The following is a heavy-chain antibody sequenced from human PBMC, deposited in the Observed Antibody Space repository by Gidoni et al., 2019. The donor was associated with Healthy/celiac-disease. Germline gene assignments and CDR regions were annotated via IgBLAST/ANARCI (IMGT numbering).Heavy chain of an antibody. J-gene: IGHJ5*02. Sequence: EVPLVESGGGRVKPGGSLRLSCAASGSAFSSYSMNWVRQAPGKGLEWVSSISSSSSYIYYADSVKGRFTISRDNAKNSLYLQMNSLRAEDTAVYYCARGRRHHAQFDPWGQGTLVTVSS. CDR2: ISSSSSYI. CDR1: GSAFSSYS. V-gene: IGHV3-21*01. CDR3: ARGRRHHAQFDP.